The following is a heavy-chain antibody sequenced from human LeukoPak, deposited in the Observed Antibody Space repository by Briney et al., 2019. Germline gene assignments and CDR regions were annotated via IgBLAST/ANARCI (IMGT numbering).Heavy chain of an antibody. CDR1: GGYISSHY. CDR3: ARVRDDSSGYYTSYFDY. J-gene: IGHJ4*02. CDR2: INHSGST. D-gene: IGHD3-22*01. Sequence: SETLSLTCSVSGGYISSHYWSWIRQPPGKGLEWIGEINHSGSTNYNPSLKSRVTISVDTSKNQFSLKLSSVTAADTAVYYCARVRDDSSGYYTSYFDYWGQGTLVTVSS. V-gene: IGHV4-34*01.